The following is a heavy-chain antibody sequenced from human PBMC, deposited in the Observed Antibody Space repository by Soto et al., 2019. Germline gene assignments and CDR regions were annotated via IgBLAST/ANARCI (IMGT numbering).Heavy chain of an antibody. J-gene: IGHJ5*02. V-gene: IGHV3-53*02. CDR3: ARVMVAILSWFDP. Sequence: EVQLVETGGGLIQPGGSLRLSCAASGFTVSNNYMSWVRQAPGKGLEWGSVIYSSGSTYYADSVKGRFTISRDNSKNTLYLQMSSLRAEDTAVYYCARVMVAILSWFDPWGQGTLVTVSS. D-gene: IGHD2-21*01. CDR1: GFTVSNNY. CDR2: IYSSGST.